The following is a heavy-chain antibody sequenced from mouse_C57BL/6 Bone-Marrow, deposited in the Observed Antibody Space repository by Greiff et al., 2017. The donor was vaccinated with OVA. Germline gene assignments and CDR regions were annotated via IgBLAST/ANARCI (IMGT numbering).Heavy chain of an antibody. V-gene: IGHV7-4*01. CDR1: GFTFTDYY. CDR3: VKAVYGSSSYYAMDY. J-gene: IGHJ4*01. Sequence: EVNVVESGGGLVQPGASLRLSCAASGFTFTDYYMSWVRQPPGKAPEWLALIRNKANGYTTEYTASVKGRFTISRDNSQNILYLQKNTLRAEDSATYYGVKAVYGSSSYYAMDYWGQGTSVTVSA. D-gene: IGHD1-1*01. CDR2: IRNKANGYTT.